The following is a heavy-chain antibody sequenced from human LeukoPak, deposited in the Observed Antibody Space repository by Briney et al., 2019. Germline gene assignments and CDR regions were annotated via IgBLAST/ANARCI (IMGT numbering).Heavy chain of an antibody. CDR1: GFTFSRYW. J-gene: IGHJ3*02. D-gene: IGHD3-22*01. CDR2: INDDGGST. CDR3: ARMPGSSNYEGRGKDAFDI. V-gene: IGHV3-74*01. Sequence: GGSLRLSCAASGFTFSRYWMHWVRQAPGKGLVWVSRINDDGGSTTYSDSVRGRLTISRDNAKNTLYLQMNSLSAEDTAMYYCARMPGSSNYEGRGKDAFDIWGEGAMVTVSS.